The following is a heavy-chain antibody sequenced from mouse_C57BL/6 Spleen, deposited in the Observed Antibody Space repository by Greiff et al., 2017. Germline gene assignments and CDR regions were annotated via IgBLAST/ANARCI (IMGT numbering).Heavy chain of an antibody. Sequence: QVQLQQSGPELVKPGASVKISCKASGYSFTSYYIHWVKQRPGQGLEWIGWIYPGSGNTKYNEKFKGKATLTADTSSSTAYMQLSSLTSEDSAVYYCAKDSNYVNYAMDYWGQGTSVTVSS. V-gene: IGHV1-66*01. CDR2: IYPGSGNT. CDR3: AKDSNYVNYAMDY. D-gene: IGHD2-5*01. J-gene: IGHJ4*01. CDR1: GYSFTSYY.